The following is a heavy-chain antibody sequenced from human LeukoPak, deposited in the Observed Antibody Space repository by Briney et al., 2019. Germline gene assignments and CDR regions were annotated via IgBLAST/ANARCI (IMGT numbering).Heavy chain of an antibody. CDR2: IWYDGSNK. Sequence: GGSLRLSCAASGFTFSSYGMHWVRQAPGKGLEWVAVIWYDGSNKYYADSVKDRFTISRDNSKNTLYLQMNSLRAEDTAVYYCARGEEQWLAPAEYFQHWGQGTLVTVSS. V-gene: IGHV3-33*01. D-gene: IGHD6-19*01. CDR1: GFTFSSYG. J-gene: IGHJ1*01. CDR3: ARGEEQWLAPAEYFQH.